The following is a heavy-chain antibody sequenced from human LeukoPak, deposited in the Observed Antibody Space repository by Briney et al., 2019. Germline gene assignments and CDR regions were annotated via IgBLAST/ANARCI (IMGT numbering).Heavy chain of an antibody. CDR1: GDSVSSGSYY. J-gene: IGHJ4*02. CDR2: IYYSGST. V-gene: IGHV4-61*01. CDR3: ARGRDGYNYNY. D-gene: IGHD5-24*01. Sequence: SETLSLTCSVSGDSVSSGSYYWSWIRQPPGKGLEWIGYIYYSGSTNYNPSLKSRVTISVDTSKNQFSLKLSSVTAADTAVYYCARGRDGYNYNYWGQGTLVTVSS.